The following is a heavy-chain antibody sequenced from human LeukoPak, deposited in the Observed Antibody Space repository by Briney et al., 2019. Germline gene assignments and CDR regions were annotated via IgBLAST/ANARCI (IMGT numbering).Heavy chain of an antibody. CDR1: GFTFSDYY. CDR2: ISSSSTYT. J-gene: IGHJ4*02. V-gene: IGHV3-11*06. D-gene: IGHD3-3*01. Sequence: KPGGSLRLSCAASGFTFSDYYMSWIRQAPGKGLEWVSYISSSSTYTNYADSVKGRFTISRDNAKNPLYLQMNSLRAEDTAVYYCAGIKSGYYIHYWGQGTLVTVSS. CDR3: AGIKSGYYIHY.